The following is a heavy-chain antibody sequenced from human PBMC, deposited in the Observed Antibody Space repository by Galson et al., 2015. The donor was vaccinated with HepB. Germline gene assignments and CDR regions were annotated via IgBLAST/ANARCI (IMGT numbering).Heavy chain of an antibody. J-gene: IGHJ3*02. CDR1: GFTFDDYA. CDR3: VKDYCSSSTCYTNAFDI. D-gene: IGHD2-2*02. CDR2: MSWNSGGI. V-gene: IGHV3-9*01. Sequence: SLRLSCAASGFTFDDYAMHWVRQPPGKGLEWVSGMSWNSGGIGYADSVKGRFTISRDNAENSLYLQMDSLRTEDTALYYCVKDYCSSSTCYTNAFDIWGQGTTVTVS.